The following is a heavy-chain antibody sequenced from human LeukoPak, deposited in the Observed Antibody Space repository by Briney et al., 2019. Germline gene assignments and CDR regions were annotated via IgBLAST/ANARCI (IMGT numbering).Heavy chain of an antibody. CDR2: ISGSGGST. CDR1: GFTFSSYA. V-gene: IGHV3-23*01. D-gene: IGHD3-22*01. CDR3: ASQGGYYDSSGYYDY. Sequence: GSLRLSCAASGFTFSSYAMSWVRQAPGKGLEWVSAISGSGGSTYYADSVKGRFTISRDNSKNTLYLQMNSLRAEDTAVYYCASQGGYYDSSGYYDYWGQGTLVTVSS. J-gene: IGHJ4*02.